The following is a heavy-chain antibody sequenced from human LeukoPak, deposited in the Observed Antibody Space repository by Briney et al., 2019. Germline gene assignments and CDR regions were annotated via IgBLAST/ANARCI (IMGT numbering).Heavy chain of an antibody. Sequence: ASVKVSCKASGYTFTGYYMHWVRQAPGQGLEWMGWINPNSGGTNYAQKFQGWVTMTRDTSISTAYMELSRLRSDDTAVYYCARTPSIGERAFDIWGQGTMVTVSS. D-gene: IGHD1-26*01. CDR3: ARTPSIGERAFDI. V-gene: IGHV1-2*04. CDR2: INPNSGGT. CDR1: GYTFTGYY. J-gene: IGHJ3*02.